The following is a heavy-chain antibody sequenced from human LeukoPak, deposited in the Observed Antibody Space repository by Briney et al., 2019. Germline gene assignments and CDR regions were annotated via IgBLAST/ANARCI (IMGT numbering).Heavy chain of an antibody. CDR2: INPTDGST. Sequence: GASVKVSCKASGYTFTTYYMHWVRQAPGQGLEWMGMINPTDGSTRYAQKFQGRVTMTRDTSTSTVYMELTSLRSDDTDAYYCARGNTAMVTGTDYWGQGTLVTVSS. CDR1: GYTFTTYY. J-gene: IGHJ4*02. V-gene: IGHV1-46*01. CDR3: ARGNTAMVTGTDY. D-gene: IGHD5-18*01.